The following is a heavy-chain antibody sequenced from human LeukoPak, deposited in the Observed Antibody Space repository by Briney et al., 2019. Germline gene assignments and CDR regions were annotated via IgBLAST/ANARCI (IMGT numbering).Heavy chain of an antibody. CDR3: ARGYYDFWSGYYCDY. CDR1: GYTFTSYY. J-gene: IGHJ4*02. V-gene: IGHV1-46*01. CDR2: INPSGGST. Sequence: ASVKVSCKASGYTFTSYYMHWVRQAPGQGLEWMGIINPSGGSTSYAQKFQGRVTMTRNTSISTAYMELSSLRSEDTAVYYCARGYYDFWSGYYCDYWGQGTLVTVSS. D-gene: IGHD3-3*01.